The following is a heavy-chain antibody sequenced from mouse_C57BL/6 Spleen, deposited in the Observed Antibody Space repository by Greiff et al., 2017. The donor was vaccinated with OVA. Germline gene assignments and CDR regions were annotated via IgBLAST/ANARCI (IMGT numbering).Heavy chain of an antibody. D-gene: IGHD1-1*01. CDR1: GYTFTSYW. J-gene: IGHJ2*01. Sequence: VKLQQPGAELVRPGSSVKLSCKASGYTFTSYWMHWVKQRPIQGLEWIGNIDPSDSETHYNQKFKDKATLTVDKSSSTAYMQLSSLTSEDSAVYYCARSSITTVFDYWGQGTTLTVSS. CDR3: ARSSITTVFDY. V-gene: IGHV1-52*01. CDR2: IDPSDSET.